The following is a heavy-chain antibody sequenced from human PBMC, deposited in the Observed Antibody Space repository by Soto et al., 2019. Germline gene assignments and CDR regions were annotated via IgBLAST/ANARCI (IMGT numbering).Heavy chain of an antibody. D-gene: IGHD5-12*01. CDR1: GYTFTIYG. CDR2: IGPDNGNT. J-gene: IGHJ6*02. V-gene: IGHV1-18*01. Sequence: QVQLVQSGGEVKKPGASVKVSCKASGYTFTIYGINWVRQAPGQGLEWMGWIGPDNGNTNYAQKLQGRVTMTTDTSTSTAYIELRSLRSDDTAVYYCARALGYSGYAGMDVWGQGTTVTVSS. CDR3: ARALGYSGYAGMDV.